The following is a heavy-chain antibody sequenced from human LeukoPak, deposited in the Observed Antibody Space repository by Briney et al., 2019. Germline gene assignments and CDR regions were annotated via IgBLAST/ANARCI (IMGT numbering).Heavy chain of an antibody. V-gene: IGHV3-33*01. CDR3: ARDSDGSGHYSQADF. CDR2: IWHGGSKK. CDR1: GFTFSSYG. D-gene: IGHD3-22*01. Sequence: RTGGSLRLSCAASGFTFSSYGMQWVRQAPGKGLEWVAEIWHGGSKKYFADFVKGRFTISRDNSKNTMYLQMNSLRAEDTAVYYCARDSDGSGHYSQADFWGQGVLVTVSS. J-gene: IGHJ4*02.